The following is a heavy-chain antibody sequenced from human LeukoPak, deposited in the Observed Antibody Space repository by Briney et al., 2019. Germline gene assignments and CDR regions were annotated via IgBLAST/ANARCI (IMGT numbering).Heavy chain of an antibody. CDR3: AKEAVVGYFDY. Sequence: GGSLRLSCAATGFTFSTYGMNWVRQAPGKGLEWVAVISYDGSNKYYADSVKGRFTISRDNSKNTLYLQMNSLRAEDTAVYYCAKEAVVGYFDYWGQGTLVTVSS. CDR2: ISYDGSNK. V-gene: IGHV3-30*18. J-gene: IGHJ4*02. CDR1: GFTFSTYG. D-gene: IGHD6-19*01.